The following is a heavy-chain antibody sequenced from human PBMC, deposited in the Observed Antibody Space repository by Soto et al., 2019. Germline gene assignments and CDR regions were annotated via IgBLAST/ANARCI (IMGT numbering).Heavy chain of an antibody. D-gene: IGHD3-16*02. CDR1: GGTFSSYA. Sequence: VQLLESGAEVKKPGSSVKVSCKASGGTFSSYAISWVRQAPGQGLEWMGGIIPIFGTANYAQKFQGRVTITADESTSTAYMELSSLRSEDTAVYYCAREQEIRLGELSSFDYWGQGTLVTVSS. J-gene: IGHJ4*02. CDR2: IIPIFGTA. CDR3: AREQEIRLGELSSFDY. V-gene: IGHV1-69*01.